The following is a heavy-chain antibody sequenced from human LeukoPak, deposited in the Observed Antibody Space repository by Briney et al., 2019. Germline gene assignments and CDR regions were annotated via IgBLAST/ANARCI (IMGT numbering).Heavy chain of an antibody. Sequence: GSLRLSCAASGFTFSSYAMSWVRQAPGRGLEWIGSMYYRGSTNFNPSLRSRVTMSLDTSKNQFSLKLSSVTAADTAVYYCARGDSNDSKGFDPWGQGTLVTVSS. J-gene: IGHJ5*02. D-gene: IGHD4-11*01. CDR2: MYYRGST. CDR3: ARGDSNDSKGFDP. V-gene: IGHV4-59*01. CDR1: GFTFSSYA.